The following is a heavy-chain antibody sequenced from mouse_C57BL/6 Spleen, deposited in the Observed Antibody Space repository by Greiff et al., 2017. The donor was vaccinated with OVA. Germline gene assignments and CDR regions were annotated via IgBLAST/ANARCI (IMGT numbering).Heavy chain of an antibody. J-gene: IGHJ2*01. CDR3: ARGNYYTH. V-gene: IGHV1-54*01. Sequence: QVQLQQSGAELVRPGTSVTVSCQASGYAFPNYLIEWVKQRPGQGLEWIGVINPGSCGSNYNDKFMVKATLTSDKSSSTAYMQLSSLTSEDSAVYFCARGNYYTHWGQGTTLTVSS. D-gene: IGHD1-1*01. CDR1: GYAFPNYL. CDR2: INPGSCGS.